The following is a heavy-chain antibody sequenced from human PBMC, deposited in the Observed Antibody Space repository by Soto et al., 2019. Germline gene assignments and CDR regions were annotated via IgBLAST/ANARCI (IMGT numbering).Heavy chain of an antibody. D-gene: IGHD2-21*01. CDR3: AKDGEPNPLRYDYGIDV. V-gene: IGHV3-30*18. Sequence: QVPLGESGGGVVQPGRSLRLSCAASGFTFSRYGMHWVLQAPGKGLEWVAVISYDGSSKYYADSVKGRFTISRDNSNNTLYLQVNSLRAEDTALYYCAKDGEPNPLRYDYGIDVRGLGPTVTVSS. CDR1: GFTFSRYG. CDR2: ISYDGSSK. J-gene: IGHJ6*02.